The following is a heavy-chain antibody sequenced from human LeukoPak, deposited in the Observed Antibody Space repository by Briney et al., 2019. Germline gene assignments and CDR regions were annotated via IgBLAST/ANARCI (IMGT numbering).Heavy chain of an antibody. D-gene: IGHD3-3*01. J-gene: IGHJ4*02. CDR3: AKARFLEWLPFDY. Sequence: GGSLRLSCAASGFTLSRYAMSWVRQAPGKGLEWVAAIWGSGGGTYYADSVKGRFTISRDNSKNTLYLQMNSLRAEDTAVYYCAKARFLEWLPFDYWGQGTLVTVSS. CDR1: GFTLSRYA. V-gene: IGHV3-23*01. CDR2: IWGSGGGT.